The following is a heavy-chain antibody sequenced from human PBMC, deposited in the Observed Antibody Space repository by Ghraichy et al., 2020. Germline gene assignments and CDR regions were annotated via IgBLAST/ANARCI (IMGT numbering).Heavy chain of an antibody. CDR3: AKELPFGVLERYFDL. V-gene: IGHV3-21*01. J-gene: IGHJ2*01. Sequence: GGSLRLLCAASGFSFSDYNMDWVRQAPGKGLEWVSGISSSSSYIYYADSVKGRFTISRDNAKNTLSLQMNSLRAEDTAIYYCAKELPFGVLERYFDLWGRGTLVAVSS. CDR1: GFSFSDYN. D-gene: IGHD3-3*01. CDR2: ISSSSSYI.